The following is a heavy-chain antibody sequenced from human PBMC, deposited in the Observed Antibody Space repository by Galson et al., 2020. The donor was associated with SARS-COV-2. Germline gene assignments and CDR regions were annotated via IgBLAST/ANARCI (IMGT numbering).Heavy chain of an antibody. CDR1: GFIFRSYA. CDR2: IIYRAGTT. J-gene: IGHJ4*02. Sequence: GESLRLSCAASGFIFRSYAMSWVRQAPGKGLEWVSIIYRAGTTYYTDSVKGRFTISRANSKNTLYLQMNSLRPEDTAVYYCAKDTYYGSGSYPFDYWGQGTLVTVSS. D-gene: IGHD3-10*01. CDR3: AKDTYYGSGSYPFDY. V-gene: IGHV3-23*03.